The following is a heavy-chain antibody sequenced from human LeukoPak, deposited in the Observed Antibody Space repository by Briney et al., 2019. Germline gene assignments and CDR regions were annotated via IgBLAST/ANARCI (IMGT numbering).Heavy chain of an antibody. Sequence: ASVKVSCKVSGYTLTELSMHWVRQAPGKGLEWMGGFDPEDGETIYAQKFQGRVTMTEDTSTDTAYMELSSLRSEDTAVYYCATGPRGGAWVNYGGYWFDPWGQGTLVTVSS. J-gene: IGHJ5*02. CDR1: GYTLTELS. V-gene: IGHV1-24*01. D-gene: IGHD4-23*01. CDR3: ATGPRGGAWVNYGGYWFDP. CDR2: FDPEDGET.